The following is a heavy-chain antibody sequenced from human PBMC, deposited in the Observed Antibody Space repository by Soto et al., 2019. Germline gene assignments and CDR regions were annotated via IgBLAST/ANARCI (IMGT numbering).Heavy chain of an antibody. V-gene: IGHV1-18*01. Sequence: QVQLVQSGAEVKKPGASVKVSCKASGYTFTSYGISWVRQAPGQGLEWMGWISAYNGNTNYAQKLQGRVTMTTDTATRTADMELRSRRSDDAAVYYCARVAATGDMGVVVAARGGCVMPLYYYYMDVWGKGTMVTVSS. D-gene: IGHD2-15*01. CDR3: ARVAATGDMGVVVAARGGCVMPLYYYYMDV. CDR1: GYTFTSYG. CDR2: ISAYNGNT. J-gene: IGHJ6*03.